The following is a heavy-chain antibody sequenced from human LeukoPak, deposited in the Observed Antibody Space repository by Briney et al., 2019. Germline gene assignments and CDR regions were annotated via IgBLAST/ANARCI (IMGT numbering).Heavy chain of an antibody. J-gene: IGHJ6*03. D-gene: IGHD3-10*01. CDR2: IKQDGSEK. CDR1: GFTFSSYW. CDR3: ARGPRFGEDYMDV. Sequence: GGSLRLSCAASGFTFSSYWMSWVRQAPGKGLEWVANIKQDGSEKYYVDSVKGRFTISRDNAKNSLYLQMNSLRAEDTAVYYCARGPRFGEDYMDVWGKGTTVTVSS. V-gene: IGHV3-7*01.